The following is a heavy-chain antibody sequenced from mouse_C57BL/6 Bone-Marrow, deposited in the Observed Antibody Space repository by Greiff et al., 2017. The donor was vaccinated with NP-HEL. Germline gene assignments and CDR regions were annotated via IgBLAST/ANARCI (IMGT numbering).Heavy chain of an antibody. Sequence: QVQLQQSGAELARPGASVKMSCKASGYTFTSYTMHWVKQRPGQGLEWIGYINPSSGYTKYNQKFKDKATLTADKSSSTAYMQLRSLTSEDSAVYYWARKIRSYLYAMDYWGQGTSVTVSS. CDR1: GYTFTSYT. V-gene: IGHV1-4*01. J-gene: IGHJ4*01. CDR2: INPSSGYT. D-gene: IGHD1-1*01. CDR3: ARKIRSYLYAMDY.